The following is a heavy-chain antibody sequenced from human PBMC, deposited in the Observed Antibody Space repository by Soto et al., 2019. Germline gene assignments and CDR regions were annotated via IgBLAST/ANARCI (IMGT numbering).Heavy chain of an antibody. D-gene: IGHD3-10*01. CDR2: ISYDGSET. CDR1: GFTFSSFG. Sequence: QVQLVESGGGVVLPGRSLRLSCAASGFTFSSFGMHWVRQPPGKGLEWVAVISYDGSETDYADSVKGRFTISRDNSQNTVFLEMGSLRPEETAVYYCANDPSRNWFGHLREWGQGTQVTVSS. CDR3: ANDPSRNWFGHLRE. V-gene: IGHV3-30*18. J-gene: IGHJ4*02.